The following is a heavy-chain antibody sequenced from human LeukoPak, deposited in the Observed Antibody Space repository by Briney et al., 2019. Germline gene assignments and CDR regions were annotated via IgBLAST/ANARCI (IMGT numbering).Heavy chain of an antibody. CDR2: ISSNGGST. CDR3: ASTSANTYYYDSSGYYYNY. V-gene: IGHV3-64*01. J-gene: IGHJ4*02. CDR1: GFTFSSYA. Sequence: GGSLRLSCAASGFTFSSYAMHWVRQAPGKGLEYVSAISSNGGSTYYANSVKGRFTISRDNSKNTLYLQMGSLRAEDMAVHYCASTSANTYYYDSSGYYYNYWGQGTLVTVSS. D-gene: IGHD3-22*01.